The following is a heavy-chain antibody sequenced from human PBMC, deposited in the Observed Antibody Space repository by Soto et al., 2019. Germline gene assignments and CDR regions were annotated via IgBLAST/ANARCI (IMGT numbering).Heavy chain of an antibody. Sequence: EVQLVESGGGLVKPGGSLRLSCAASGFTFSSNSMNWVRQAPGKGLEWVSSISSSSSYIYHADSVKGRFTISRDNAKNSRYRQMNSLRAEDTAVYYCARDRTSTLSSGTSFDYWGQGTLVTVSS. CDR3: ARDRTSTLSSGTSFDY. CDR2: ISSSSSYI. D-gene: IGHD6-19*01. CDR1: GFTFSSNS. V-gene: IGHV3-21*01. J-gene: IGHJ4*02.